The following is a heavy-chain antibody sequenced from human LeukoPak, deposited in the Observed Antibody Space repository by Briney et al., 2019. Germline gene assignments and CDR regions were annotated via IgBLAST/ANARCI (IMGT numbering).Heavy chain of an antibody. CDR2: ISSSGSTI. CDR3: ARDDRWFGELMGYHY. D-gene: IGHD3-10*01. J-gene: IGHJ4*02. V-gene: IGHV3-11*04. CDR1: GFTFSDYY. Sequence: PGGSLRLSCAASGFTFSDYYMSWIRQAPGKGLGWVSYISSSGSTIYYADSVKGRFTISRDNAKNSLYLQMNSLIAEDTAVYYCARDDRWFGELMGYHYWGQGTLVTVSS.